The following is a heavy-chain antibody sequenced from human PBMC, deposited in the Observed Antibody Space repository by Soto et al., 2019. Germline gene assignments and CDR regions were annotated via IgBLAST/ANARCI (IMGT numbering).Heavy chain of an antibody. CDR2: IGTAGDT. D-gene: IGHD6-13*01. CDR1: GFTFSGFD. J-gene: IGHJ4*02. V-gene: IGHV3-13*01. Sequence: RLSCAASGFTFSGFDMHWVRQPTGKGLEWVSSIGTAGDTYYAVSVKGRFTISRDNAKNSLSLQMNSLRAGDMAVYFCAKSQEIGTHFFDSWGQGTQVTVSS. CDR3: AKSQEIGTHFFDS.